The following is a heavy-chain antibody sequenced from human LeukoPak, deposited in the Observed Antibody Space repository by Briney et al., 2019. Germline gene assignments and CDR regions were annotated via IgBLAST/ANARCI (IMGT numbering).Heavy chain of an antibody. J-gene: IGHJ5*02. D-gene: IGHD3-16*01. Sequence: SETLSLTCTVSGGSISSYYWSWIRQPPGKGLEWIGYIYYSGSTNYNPSLKSRVTISVDTSKNQFSLKLSSVAAADTAVYYCAREFYAGLNWFDPWGQGTLVTVSS. CDR2: IYYSGST. V-gene: IGHV4-59*01. CDR1: GGSISSYY. CDR3: AREFYAGLNWFDP.